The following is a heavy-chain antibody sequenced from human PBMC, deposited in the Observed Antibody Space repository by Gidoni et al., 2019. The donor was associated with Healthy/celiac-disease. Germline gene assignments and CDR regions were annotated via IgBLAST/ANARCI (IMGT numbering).Heavy chain of an antibody. D-gene: IGHD6-13*01. V-gene: IGHV3-66*01. CDR3: ARDLYSRRAEDI. J-gene: IGHJ3*02. CDR1: GFTVSSNY. Sequence: EVQLVESGGGLVQPGGSLRRSCAASGFTVSSNYMSWVRQAPGKGLEWVSVIYSGGSTYYADSVKGRFTISRDNSKNTLYLQMNRLRAEDTAVYYCARDLYSRRAEDIWGQGTMVTVSS. CDR2: IYSGGST.